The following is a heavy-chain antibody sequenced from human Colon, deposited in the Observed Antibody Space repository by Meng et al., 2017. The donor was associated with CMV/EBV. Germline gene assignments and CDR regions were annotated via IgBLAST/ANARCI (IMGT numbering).Heavy chain of an antibody. CDR1: GDSISSYY. V-gene: IGHV4-59*01. CDR3: ASASNGRGWFDP. D-gene: IGHD2-8*01. J-gene: IGHJ5*02. CDR2: IYFTGST. Sequence: GSLRLSCTVSGDSISSYYWSWIRQPPGKGLEYIGYIYFTGSTNYNPSLKSRVTISVDTSKNQFSLKLSSVTAADTAVYYCASASNGRGWFDPWGQGTLVTVSS.